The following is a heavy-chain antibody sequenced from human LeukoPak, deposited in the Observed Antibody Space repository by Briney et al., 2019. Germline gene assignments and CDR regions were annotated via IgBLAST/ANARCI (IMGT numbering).Heavy chain of an antibody. CDR2: INPSGGST. CDR3: VCGYRKDFDY. V-gene: IGHV1-46*01. Sequence: GASVTVFFKASGYTFTSYYMHWVRQAPGQGLEWMGIINPSGGSTSYAQKFQGRVTMTRDMSTSTVYMELSSLRSEDTAVYYCVCGYRKDFDYWGQGTLVTVSS. J-gene: IGHJ4*02. D-gene: IGHD3-22*01. CDR1: GYTFTSYY.